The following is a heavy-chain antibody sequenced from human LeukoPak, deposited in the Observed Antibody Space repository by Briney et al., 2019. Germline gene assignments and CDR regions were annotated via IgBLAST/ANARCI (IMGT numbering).Heavy chain of an antibody. D-gene: IGHD1-14*01. V-gene: IGHV4-59*01. J-gene: IGHJ4*02. CDR3: ARMWTEDYFNY. CDR2: IYHSGST. Sequence: SETLSLTCTVSGGSISSFYWSWIRQPPGKGLEWIGYIYHSGSTNYNPSLKSRVTISADASKNQFSLKLSSVTAAATAVYYCARMWTEDYFNYWGQKTLLGVSS. CDR1: GGSISSFY.